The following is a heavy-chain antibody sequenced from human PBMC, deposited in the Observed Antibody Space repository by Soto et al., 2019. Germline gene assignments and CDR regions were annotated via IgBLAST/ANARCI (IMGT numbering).Heavy chain of an antibody. Sequence: ASVKVSCKVSGYNFTELSIHWVRQVPGKGLEWMGGFAPEQSETIYAQKFQGRVTMTEDTSTDTAYMELSSLRSEDTAVYYCARDRGPSSGYYRYWFDPWGQGTLVTVSS. CDR1: GYNFTELS. D-gene: IGHD3-22*01. J-gene: IGHJ5*02. V-gene: IGHV1-24*01. CDR2: FAPEQSET. CDR3: ARDRGPSSGYYRYWFDP.